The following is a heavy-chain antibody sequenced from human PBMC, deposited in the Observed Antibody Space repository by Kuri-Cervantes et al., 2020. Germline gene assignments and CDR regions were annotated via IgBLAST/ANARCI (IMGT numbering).Heavy chain of an antibody. V-gene: IGHV3-33*01. CDR2: IWYDGSNK. CDR1: GFTFSSYG. Sequence: GGFLRLSCAASGFTFSSYGMHWVRQAPGKGLEWVAVIWYDGSNKYYADSVKGRFTISRDNSKNTRYLQMNSLRAEDTAMYYCARRYCSESCTYYYMDVWGKGTPVTVSS. J-gene: IGHJ6*03. D-gene: IGHD2-15*01. CDR3: ARRYCSESCTYYYMDV.